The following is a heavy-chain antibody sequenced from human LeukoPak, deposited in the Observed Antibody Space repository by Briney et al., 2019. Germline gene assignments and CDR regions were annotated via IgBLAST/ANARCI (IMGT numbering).Heavy chain of an antibody. J-gene: IGHJ6*03. CDR1: GDSISSSSFY. Sequence: SETLSLTCTVSGDSISSSSFYWGWIRQPPGKGLEWIASVYYSGSGYYKPSLKSRVTMSVDKSKNQFSLRVTSVNFADMAVYYCARARWLQPDWGYYHMDVWGKGTTVTVSS. D-gene: IGHD5-24*01. CDR2: VYYSGSG. V-gene: IGHV4-39*07. CDR3: ARARWLQPDWGYYHMDV.